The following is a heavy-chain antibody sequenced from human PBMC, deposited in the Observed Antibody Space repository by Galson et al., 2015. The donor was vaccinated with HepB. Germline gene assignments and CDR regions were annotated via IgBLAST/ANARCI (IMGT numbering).Heavy chain of an antibody. CDR1: GGSISSYY. CDR2: IYYSGST. J-gene: IGHJ4*02. V-gene: IGHV4-59*01. D-gene: IGHD5-12*01. Sequence: ETLSLTCTVSGGSISSYYWSWIRQPPGKGLEWIGYIYYSGSTNYNPSLKSRVTISVDTSKNQFSLKLSSVTAADTAVYYCARLTRGGYDYFDYWGQGTLVTVSS. CDR3: ARLTRGGYDYFDY.